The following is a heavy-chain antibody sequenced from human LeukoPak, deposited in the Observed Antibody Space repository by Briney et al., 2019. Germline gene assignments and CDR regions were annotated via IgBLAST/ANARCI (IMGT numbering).Heavy chain of an antibody. J-gene: IGHJ4*02. CDR2: IIPIFGTA. CDR3: ATNVRSGPYYFDY. Sequence: SVKVSCKASGGTFSSYAISWVRQAPGQGLEWMGRIIPIFGTANYAQKFQGRVTITTDESTSTAYMELSSLSSEDTAVYYCATNVRSGPYYFDYWGQGTLVTVSS. V-gene: IGHV1-69*05. CDR1: GGTFSSYA. D-gene: IGHD1-1*01.